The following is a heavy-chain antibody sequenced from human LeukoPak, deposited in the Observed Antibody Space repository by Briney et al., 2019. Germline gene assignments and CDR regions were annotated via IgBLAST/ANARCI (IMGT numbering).Heavy chain of an antibody. Sequence: PGGFLRLSCAASGFTFSSYNMNWVRQAPGKGLEWVSYISPGSSTIHYADSVKGRFTISRDNAKNSLYLQMNSLRDEDTAVYYCARSKQLDYWGQGTLVTVSS. D-gene: IGHD6-13*01. CDR3: ARSKQLDY. CDR1: GFTFSSYN. J-gene: IGHJ4*02. CDR2: ISPGSSTI. V-gene: IGHV3-48*02.